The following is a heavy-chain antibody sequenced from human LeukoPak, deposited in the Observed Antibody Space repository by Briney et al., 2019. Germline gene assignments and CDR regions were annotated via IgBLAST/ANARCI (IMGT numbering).Heavy chain of an antibody. D-gene: IGHD5-12*01. CDR2: IWYDGSNK. CDR3: AREKGYSGYVNFDY. CDR1: GFTFSSYG. Sequence: GGSLRLSCAASGFTFSSYGMHWVRQAPGKGLEWVAVIWYDGSNKYYADSVKGRFTISRDNSKNTLYLQMNSLRAEDTAVYYCAREKGYSGYVNFDYWGQGTLVTVSS. V-gene: IGHV3-33*01. J-gene: IGHJ4*02.